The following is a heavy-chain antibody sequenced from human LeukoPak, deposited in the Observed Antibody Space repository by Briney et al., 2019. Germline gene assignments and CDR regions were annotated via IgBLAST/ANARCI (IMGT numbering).Heavy chain of an antibody. V-gene: IGHV4-39*07. CDR3: ARDHTSYGLYNWFDP. CDR2: IYYSGST. D-gene: IGHD5-18*01. Sequence: PSETLSLTCTVSGGSISSSSYYWGWIRQPPGKGLEWIGSIYYSGSTNYNPSLKCRVTISVDTSKNQFSLKLSSVTAADTAVYCCARDHTSYGLYNWFDPWGQGTLVTVSS. J-gene: IGHJ5*02. CDR1: GGSISSSSYY.